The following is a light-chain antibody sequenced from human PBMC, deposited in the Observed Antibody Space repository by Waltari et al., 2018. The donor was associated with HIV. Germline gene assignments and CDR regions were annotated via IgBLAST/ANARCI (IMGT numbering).Light chain of an antibody. J-gene: IGLJ3*02. V-gene: IGLV3-21*04. CDR2: DDT. Sequence: SYVLTQPPSVSVAPGKTAGISCGGDNIGSKSVHWYQHSPGQAPLLVIYDDTDRPAGIPRRFSGSASWNTATLTVNSVEAGEEADYYCQVWDTDTDHWVFGGGTRLTVL. CDR3: QVWDTDTDHWV. CDR1: NIGSKS.